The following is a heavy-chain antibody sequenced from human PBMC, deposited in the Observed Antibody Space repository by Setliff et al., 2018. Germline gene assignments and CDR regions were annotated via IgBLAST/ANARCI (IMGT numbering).Heavy chain of an antibody. D-gene: IGHD3-10*01. V-gene: IGHV4-30-4*08. J-gene: IGHJ5*02. Sequence: PSEILSLTCTVSGGSISSGDYYWSWIRQPPGKGLEWIGYIYYSGSTYYNPSLKSRVTISVDTSKNQFSLKLSSVTAADTAVYYCARGITMVRGVIIHNWFDPWGQGTLVTVSS. CDR3: ARGITMVRGVIIHNWFDP. CDR1: GGSISSGDYY. CDR2: IYYSGST.